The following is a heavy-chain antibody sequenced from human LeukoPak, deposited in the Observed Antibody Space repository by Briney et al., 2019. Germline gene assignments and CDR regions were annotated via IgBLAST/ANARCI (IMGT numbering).Heavy chain of an antibody. Sequence: GGSLRLSCTASGFTFGNYALTWVRQAPGEGLEWLSFIRIKAYGGTTKYAASVKGRFSTSRDDSRSIAYLQMNSLKTEDTAVYYCIRNVPDWNYAMDVWGHGTTVTVSS. D-gene: IGHD3/OR15-3a*01. CDR2: IRIKAYGGTT. V-gene: IGHV3-49*04. CDR1: GFTFGNYA. J-gene: IGHJ6*02. CDR3: IRNVPDWNYAMDV.